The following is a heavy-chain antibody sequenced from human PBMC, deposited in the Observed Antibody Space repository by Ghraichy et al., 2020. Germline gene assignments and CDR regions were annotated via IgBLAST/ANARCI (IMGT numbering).Heavy chain of an antibody. Sequence: GGSLRLSCAASRFMFSDYWMHWFRQAPGKGLEWVARINGDGSITTYADSVKGRFTISRDNAKLTLFLQMNSLRAEDTAVYYCAKDGDGYYYDSSGYFDDWGQGTLVTVSS. CDR3: AKDGDGYYYDSSGYFDD. V-gene: IGHV3-74*01. CDR1: RFMFSDYW. J-gene: IGHJ4*02. D-gene: IGHD3-22*01. CDR2: INGDGSIT.